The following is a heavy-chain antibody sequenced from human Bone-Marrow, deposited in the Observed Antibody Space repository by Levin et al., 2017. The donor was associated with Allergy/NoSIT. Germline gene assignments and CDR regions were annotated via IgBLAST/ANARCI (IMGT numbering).Heavy chain of an antibody. J-gene: IGHJ6*03. CDR2: IYYSGST. D-gene: IGHD2-15*01. CDR3: ARGGTYCSGGSCYSGYYYYYYMDV. CDR1: GGSISSSY. V-gene: IGHV4-59*01. Sequence: SPTLSLTCTVSGGSISSSYWSWIRQPPGKGLEWIGYIYYSGSTNYNPSLKSRVTISVDTSKNQFSLKLSSVTAADTAVYYCARGGTYCSGGSCYSGYYYYYYMDVWGKGTTVTVSS.